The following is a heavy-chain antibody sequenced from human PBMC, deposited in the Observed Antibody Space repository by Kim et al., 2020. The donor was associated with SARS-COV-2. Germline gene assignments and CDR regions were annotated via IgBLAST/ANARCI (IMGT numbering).Heavy chain of an antibody. Sequence: STGKYRYYADTVKGRFTISRDNAQNSLFLQINSRRAEDTAVYYCAKGAGGPWGQGTLVTVSS. CDR3: AKGAGGP. D-gene: IGHD6-13*01. J-gene: IGHJ5*02. CDR2: STGKYR. V-gene: IGHV3-21*01.